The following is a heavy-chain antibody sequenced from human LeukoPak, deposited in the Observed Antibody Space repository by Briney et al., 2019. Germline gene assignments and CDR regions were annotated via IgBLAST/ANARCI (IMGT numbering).Heavy chain of an antibody. CDR1: GFTFSSYA. Sequence: GGSLRLFCAASGFTFSSYAMSWVRQAPGKGLEWVSAISGSGGSTYYADSVEGRFTISRDNSKNTLYLQMNSLRAEDTAIYYCAKDLIRIRIDVWGQGTTVTVSS. CDR2: ISGSGGST. V-gene: IGHV3-23*01. D-gene: IGHD3-9*01. CDR3: AKDLIRIRIDV. J-gene: IGHJ6*02.